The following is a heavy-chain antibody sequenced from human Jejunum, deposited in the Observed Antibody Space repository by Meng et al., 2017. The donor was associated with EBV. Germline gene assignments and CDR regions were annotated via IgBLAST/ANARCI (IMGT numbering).Heavy chain of an antibody. D-gene: IGHD3-10*01. CDR1: GFTFSSYW. CDR2: INADGSTT. Sequence: EVQLVESGGDLLQPGGSLRLSCAASGFTFSSYWMHWVRQAPGKGLVWVSRINADGSTTNYADSVKGRFTISRDNAKNTLYLQMTSLRDDDTAVYYCTRAGSYRHDYWGQGTLVTVSS. J-gene: IGHJ4*02. V-gene: IGHV3-74*01. CDR3: TRAGSYRHDY.